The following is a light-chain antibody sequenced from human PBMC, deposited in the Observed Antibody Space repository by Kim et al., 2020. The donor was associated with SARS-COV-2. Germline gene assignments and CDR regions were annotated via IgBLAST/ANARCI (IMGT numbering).Light chain of an antibody. CDR3: QHFGSSPT. CDR2: GAS. Sequence: SLDPGEGATLSCRASQIVNSYYLAWYQQRPGQAPRLLIEGASTGATGIPDRFSGGGSGTDFTLTISRLEAEDSALYYCQHFGSSPTFGQGTKLEI. V-gene: IGKV3-20*01. CDR1: QIVNSYY. J-gene: IGKJ2*01.